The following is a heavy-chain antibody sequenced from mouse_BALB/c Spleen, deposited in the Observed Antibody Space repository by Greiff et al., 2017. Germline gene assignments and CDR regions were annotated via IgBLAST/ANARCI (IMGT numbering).Heavy chain of an antibody. CDR2: ISSGGSYT. D-gene: IGHD2-1*01. Sequence: EVKLVESGGGLVKPGGSLKLSCAASGFTFSSYAMSWVRQSPEKRLEWVAEISSGGSYTYYPDTMTGRFTISRDNAKNTLYLEMSSLRSEDTAMYYCARAAGNDAMDYWGQGTSVTVSS. CDR1: GFTFSSYA. CDR3: ARAAGNDAMDY. V-gene: IGHV5-9-4*01. J-gene: IGHJ4*01.